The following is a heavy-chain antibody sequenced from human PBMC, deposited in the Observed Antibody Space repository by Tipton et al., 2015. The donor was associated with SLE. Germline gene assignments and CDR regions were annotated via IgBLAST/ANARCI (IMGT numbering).Heavy chain of an antibody. CDR3: ARDGSITMIVVANDAFDI. CDR2: ISGSGGST. V-gene: IGHV3-23*01. J-gene: IGHJ3*02. Sequence: SLRLSCAASGFTFSSYAMSWVRQAPGKGLEWVSAISGSGGSTYYADSVKGRFTISRDNSKNTLYLQMNSLRAEDTAVYYCARDGSITMIVVANDAFDIWGQGTMVTVSS. D-gene: IGHD3-22*01. CDR1: GFTFSSYA.